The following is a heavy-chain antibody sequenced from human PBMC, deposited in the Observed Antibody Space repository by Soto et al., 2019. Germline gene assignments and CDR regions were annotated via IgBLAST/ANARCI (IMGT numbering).Heavy chain of an antibody. CDR1: GFTFGSFQ. CDR2: ISGSGDTI. V-gene: IGHV3-48*03. D-gene: IGHD3-22*01. CDR3: AKWHSYNFDTLAFAGFDY. Sequence: PGGSLRLSCEASGFTFGSFQMNWVRQAPGRGLEWISHISGSGDTIYYADSVKGRFTISRDNSKSTLYLQMNNLRAEDTATYYCAKWHSYNFDTLAFAGFDYWGQGTQVTVSS. J-gene: IGHJ4*02.